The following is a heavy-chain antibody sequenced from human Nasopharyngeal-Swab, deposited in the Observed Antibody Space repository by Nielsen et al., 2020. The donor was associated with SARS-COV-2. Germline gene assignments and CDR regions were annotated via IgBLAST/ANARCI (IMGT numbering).Heavy chain of an antibody. J-gene: IGHJ3*02. D-gene: IGHD6-19*01. CDR3: ARGAVAGRNAFDI. V-gene: IGHV3-30*04. CDR1: GFTFSSYA. CDR2: ISYDGSNK. Sequence: GGSLRLSCAASGFTFSSYAMHWVRQAPGKGLEWVAVISYDGSNKYYADSVKGRFTISRDNSKNTLYLHMNNLRPEDTAVYYCARGAVAGRNAFDIWGQGTMVTVSS.